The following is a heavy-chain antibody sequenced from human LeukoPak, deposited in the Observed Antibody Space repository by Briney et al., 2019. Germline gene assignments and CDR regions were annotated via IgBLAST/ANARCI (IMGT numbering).Heavy chain of an antibody. CDR2: ISGSGGST. CDR3: AKGGQNFDFWRFDY. CDR1: GFTFGDYA. J-gene: IGHJ4*03. D-gene: IGHD3-3*01. V-gene: IGHV3-23*01. Sequence: GGSLRLSCTVSGFTFGDYAMSWVRQAPGKGLEWVSSISGSGGSTYFAGSVKGRFAISRDNSKNTVSMQMNSLKAEDTAVYYCAKGGQNFDFWRFDYWGQGSLVTVSS.